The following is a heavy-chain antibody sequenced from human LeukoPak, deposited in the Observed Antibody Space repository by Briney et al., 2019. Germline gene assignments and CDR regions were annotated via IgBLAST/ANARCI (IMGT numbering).Heavy chain of an antibody. CDR2: ISGSGGST. V-gene: IGHV3-23*01. Sequence: PGGTLRLSCAASGFTFSSYGMSCVRQAPGKGLEWVSAISGSGGSTYYADSVKGRFTISRDNSKNTLYLQMNSLRAEDTAVYYCAKFAPSITMIVVVSEFDYWGQGTLVTVSS. J-gene: IGHJ4*02. D-gene: IGHD3-22*01. CDR1: GFTFSSYG. CDR3: AKFAPSITMIVVVSEFDY.